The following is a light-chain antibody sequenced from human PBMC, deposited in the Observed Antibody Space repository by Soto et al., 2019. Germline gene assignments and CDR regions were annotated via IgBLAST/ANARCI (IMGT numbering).Light chain of an antibody. Sequence: QSALTQPASVSGSPGQSITISCTGTSSDIGDYNYVSWYQQHPGKAPKLMIYEVSNRPSGISNRFSGSKSGSTASLTISGLQADDEADYYCSSYTSTSSYVFGTGTKLTVL. CDR3: SSYTSTSSYV. J-gene: IGLJ1*01. CDR2: EVS. V-gene: IGLV2-14*01. CDR1: SSDIGDYNY.